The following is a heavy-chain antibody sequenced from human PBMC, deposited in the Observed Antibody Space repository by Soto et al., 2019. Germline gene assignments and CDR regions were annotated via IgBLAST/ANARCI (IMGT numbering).Heavy chain of an antibody. V-gene: IGHV3-30*18. CDR1: GFTFCNYA. D-gene: IGHD1-20*01. J-gene: IGHJ4*02. Sequence: RLSFAASGFTFCNYAMHWVRQAPGKGLEWVALTSYDGNNEYYTDSVKGRFTISRDNSKNTLYLQMNSLRAEDTAVYYCAKDLRYNWTSWGQGTLVTVSS. CDR2: TSYDGNNE. CDR3: AKDLRYNWTS.